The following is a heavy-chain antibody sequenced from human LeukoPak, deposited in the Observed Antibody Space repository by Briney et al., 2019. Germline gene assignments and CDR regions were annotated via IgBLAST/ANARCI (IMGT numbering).Heavy chain of an antibody. CDR3: ARDPYNTIVYRLAY. CDR1: GFAFGTYA. Sequence: YPGGSLRLSCAGSGFAFGTYAMTWVRQAPGMGLEWVSSISADAQVTYYADSVEGRFTISRDNSKNTLYLQLNSLRAEDTATYYCARDPYNTIVYRLAYWGQGTLVTVSS. D-gene: IGHD2-15*01. CDR2: ISADAQVT. J-gene: IGHJ4*02. V-gene: IGHV3-23*01.